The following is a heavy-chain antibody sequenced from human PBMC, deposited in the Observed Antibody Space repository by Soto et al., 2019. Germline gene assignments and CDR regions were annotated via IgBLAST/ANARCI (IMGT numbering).Heavy chain of an antibody. CDR1: GGSISSGDYY. V-gene: IGHV4-30-4*01. D-gene: IGHD3-22*01. CDR2: IYYSGST. CDR3: ARAPGGYYYDSSGYLSYYFDY. Sequence: SETLSLTCTVSGGSISSGDYYWSWIRQPPGKGLEWIGYIYYSGSTYYNPSLKSRVTISVDTSKNQFSLKLSSVTAADTAVYYCARAPGGYYYDSSGYLSYYFDYWGQGTLVTVSS. J-gene: IGHJ4*02.